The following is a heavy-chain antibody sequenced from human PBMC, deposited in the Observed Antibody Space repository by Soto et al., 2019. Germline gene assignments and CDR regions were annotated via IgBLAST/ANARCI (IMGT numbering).Heavy chain of an antibody. J-gene: IGHJ6*03. Sequence: QVQLVESGGGVVQPGRSLRLSCAASGFNFSSYGMHWVRQAPGKGLAWVAVISYDGSNKYYADSVKGRFTISRDNSKNTMYLQMNTLRAEDTAVYYWAQDARDWNYYCYYMDVWGKGTTVTVSS. V-gene: IGHV3-30*18. CDR1: GFNFSSYG. CDR3: AQDARDWNYYCYYMDV. D-gene: IGHD1-1*01. CDR2: ISYDGSNK.